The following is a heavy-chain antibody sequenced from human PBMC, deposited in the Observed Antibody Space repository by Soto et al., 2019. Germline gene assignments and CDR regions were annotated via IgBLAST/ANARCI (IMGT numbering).Heavy chain of an antibody. CDR1: EITVSSNY. V-gene: IGHV3-53*01. CDR2: IYSGGST. J-gene: IGHJ1*01. D-gene: IGHD3-22*01. Sequence: EVQLVESGGGLIQPGGSLRLSCAASEITVSSNYMSWVRQAPGTGLEWVSVIYSGGSTYYADSVKGRFTISRDNAKNTLYLQMNTLRAEDTAVYYCARVRVESGYPESLQLWCQGNLLTVSS. CDR3: ARVRVESGYPESLQL.